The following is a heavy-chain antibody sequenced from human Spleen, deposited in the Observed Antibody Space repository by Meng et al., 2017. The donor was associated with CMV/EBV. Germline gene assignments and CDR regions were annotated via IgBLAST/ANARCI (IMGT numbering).Heavy chain of an antibody. J-gene: IGHJ4*02. Sequence: GESLKISCAASGFTFTTFGMHWVRQAPGKGLEWVAFIRSDGSIEYYGDSVKGRFTISRDNFKNTLYLLMNSLRPEDTAVYYCAKEWDYYGSGNNFDYWGQGTLVTSPQ. D-gene: IGHD3-10*01. CDR3: AKEWDYYGSGNNFDY. CDR2: IRSDGSIE. CDR1: GFTFTTFG. V-gene: IGHV3-30*02.